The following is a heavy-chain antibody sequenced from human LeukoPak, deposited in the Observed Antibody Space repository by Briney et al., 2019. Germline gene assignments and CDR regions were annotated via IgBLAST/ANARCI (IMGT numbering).Heavy chain of an antibody. CDR3: TRGRGEYQLPRWFDP. CDR1: GYAFTSYA. Sequence: ASVKVSCKASGYAFTSYAMHWVRQAPGQGLEWMGWINAGNGNTKYSQKFQGRVTITRDTSASTAYMELSSLRSEDTAVYYCTRGRGEYQLPRWFDPWGQGTLVTVSS. CDR2: INAGNGNT. V-gene: IGHV1-3*01. J-gene: IGHJ5*02. D-gene: IGHD2-2*01.